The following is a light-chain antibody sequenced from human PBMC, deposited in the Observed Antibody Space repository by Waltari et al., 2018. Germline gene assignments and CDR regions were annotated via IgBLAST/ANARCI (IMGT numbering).Light chain of an antibody. CDR1: ISDIGGYNY. J-gene: IGLJ1*01. CDR3: SSYAGSNTYI. V-gene: IGLV2-11*01. Sequence: QTALTQPPSVSGSPGQSVTISCSGTISDIGGYNYVSWYQQHPGKAPKLMIYDASKRPSGISDRFSGSKSGNTASLTISGLQAEDEADYYCSSYAGSNTYIFGAGTRLTVL. CDR2: DAS.